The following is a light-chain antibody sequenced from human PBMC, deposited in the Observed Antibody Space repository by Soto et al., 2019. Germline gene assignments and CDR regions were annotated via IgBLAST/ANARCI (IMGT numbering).Light chain of an antibody. V-gene: IGKV1-39*01. Sequence: DIQMTQSPSSLSASVGDRVTITFRASQNINRYLNWYQQKPGQAPKLLIYGASTLQAGVPSKISGSGSGTDFTLTISSLQPEDFATYYCQQSYNTPPTFGQGTRLEIK. J-gene: IGKJ5*01. CDR3: QQSYNTPPT. CDR1: QNINRY. CDR2: GAS.